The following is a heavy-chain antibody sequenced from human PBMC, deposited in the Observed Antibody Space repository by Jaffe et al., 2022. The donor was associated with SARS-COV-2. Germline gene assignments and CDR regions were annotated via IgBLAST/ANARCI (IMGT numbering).Heavy chain of an antibody. J-gene: IGHJ2*01. CDR3: ARRGLTSYPLDL. V-gene: IGHV1-3*01. CDR2: INAGNGNT. CDR1: GYTFTSYA. D-gene: IGHD2-2*02. Sequence: QVQLVQSGAEVKKPGASVKVSCKASGYTFTSYAMHWVRQAPGQRLEWMGWINAGNGNTKYSQKFQGRVTITRDTSASTAYMELSSLRSEDTAVYYCARRGLTSYPLDLWGRGTLVTVSS.